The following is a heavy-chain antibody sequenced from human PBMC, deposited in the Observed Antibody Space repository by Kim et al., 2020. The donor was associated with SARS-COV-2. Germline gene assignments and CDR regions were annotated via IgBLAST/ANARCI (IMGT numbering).Heavy chain of an antibody. Sequence: GGSLRLSCAASGFTFSSYGMHWVRQAPGKGLEWVAVIWYDGSNKYYADSVKGRFTISRDNSKNTLYLQMNSLRAEDTAVYYCARSPLGVDYGMDVWGQGTTVTVSS. J-gene: IGHJ6*02. CDR2: IWYDGSNK. V-gene: IGHV3-33*01. CDR3: ARSPLGVDYGMDV. D-gene: IGHD3-10*01. CDR1: GFTFSSYG.